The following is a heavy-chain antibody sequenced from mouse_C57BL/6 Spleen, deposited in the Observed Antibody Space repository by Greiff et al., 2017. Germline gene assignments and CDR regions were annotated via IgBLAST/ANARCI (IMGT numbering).Heavy chain of an antibody. V-gene: IGHV1-80*01. CDR1: GYAFSSYG. CDR2: INPGDGDT. CDR3: ARDGGYDGCPAWFAY. Sequence: VQRVESGAELVKPGASVKISCKASGYAFSSYGMHWVQQRPGKGLEWVGQINPGDGDTNYNGKFKGKATLTADKSSSTAYMQLSSLSSEDSAVYSCARDGGYDGCPAWFAYWGQGTLVTVSA. D-gene: IGHD2-3*01. J-gene: IGHJ3*01.